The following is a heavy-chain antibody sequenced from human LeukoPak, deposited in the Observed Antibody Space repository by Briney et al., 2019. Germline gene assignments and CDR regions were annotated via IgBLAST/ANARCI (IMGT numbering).Heavy chain of an antibody. D-gene: IGHD6-6*01. V-gene: IGHV4-30-2*01. Sequence: KPSETLSLTCTVSGGSISSGGYYWSWIRQPPGKGLEWIGYIYHSGSTYYNPSLKSRVTISVDRSKNQFSLKVSSVTAADTAMYYCARGGGQLGVAEYFQHWGQGTLVTVSS. CDR3: ARGGGQLGVAEYFQH. J-gene: IGHJ1*01. CDR1: GGSISSGGYY. CDR2: IYHSGST.